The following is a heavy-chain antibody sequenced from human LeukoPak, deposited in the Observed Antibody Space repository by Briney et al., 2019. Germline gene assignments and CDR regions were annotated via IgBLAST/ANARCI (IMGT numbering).Heavy chain of an antibody. CDR3: VRGTNYGDYSVGDAFDV. D-gene: IGHD4-17*01. Sequence: VASVKVSCKASGYIFNTYAIQWVRQAPGQGLEWMGWINTANGDTKYSQKFQGRVTITRDTSASTAYMDLSSPRSEDTAVFYCVRGTNYGDYSVGDAFDVWGQGTMVTVSS. CDR2: INTANGDT. J-gene: IGHJ3*01. V-gene: IGHV1-3*04. CDR1: GYIFNTYA.